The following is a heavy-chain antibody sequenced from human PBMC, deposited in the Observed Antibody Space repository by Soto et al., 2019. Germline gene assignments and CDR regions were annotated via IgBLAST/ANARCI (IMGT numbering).Heavy chain of an antibody. CDR1: GYTFTSYY. CDR3: AREGAYDLDYYYGMDV. CDR2: INPSGGST. V-gene: IGHV1-46*01. J-gene: IGHJ6*02. D-gene: IGHD3-3*01. Sequence: ASVKVSCKASGYTFTSYYMHWVRQAPGQGLEWMGMINPSGGSTSYAQKFQGRVTMTRDTSTSTVYMELSSLRSEDTAVYYCAREGAYDLDYYYGMDVWGQGTTVTVSS.